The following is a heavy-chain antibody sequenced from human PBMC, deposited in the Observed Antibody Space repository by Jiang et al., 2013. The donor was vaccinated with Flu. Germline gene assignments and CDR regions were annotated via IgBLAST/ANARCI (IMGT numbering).Heavy chain of an antibody. V-gene: IGHV1-2*02. Sequence: SGAEVKKPGASVKVSCKASGYTFTGLFIHWVRQAPGQGLEWVGWINPNSGGTRYAEKFQGRVTMTRDTSNSTAYMELSSLRSDDTAVYYCMRDCGSRGADVFDIWGQGTMVTVSS. CDR3: MRDCGSRGADVFDI. J-gene: IGHJ3*02. D-gene: IGHD3-16*01. CDR1: GYTFTGLF. CDR2: INPNSGGT.